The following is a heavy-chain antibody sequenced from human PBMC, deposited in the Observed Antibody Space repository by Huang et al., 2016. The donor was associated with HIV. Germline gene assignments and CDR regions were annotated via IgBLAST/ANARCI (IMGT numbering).Heavy chain of an antibody. CDR3: RGDIVVVIAATRYYFDY. J-gene: IGHJ4*02. Sequence: QLQLQESGPGLVKPSETLSLTCTVSGGSISSSSYYWGWIRQPPGKGLEWIGSIYYSGSTYYHPHLKSRVTISVDTSKNQFSLKLSSVTAADTAVYYCRGDIVVVIAATRYYFDYWGQGTLVTVSS. CDR2: IYYSGST. D-gene: IGHD2-15*01. CDR1: GGSISSSSYY. V-gene: IGHV4-39*01.